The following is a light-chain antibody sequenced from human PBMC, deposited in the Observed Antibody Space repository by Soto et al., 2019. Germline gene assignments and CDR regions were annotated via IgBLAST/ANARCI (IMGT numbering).Light chain of an antibody. CDR1: QSVFNNN. CDR3: QQYGGSPRT. CDR2: GAS. V-gene: IGKV3-20*01. J-gene: IGKJ2*01. Sequence: EIVLTQSPGTLSLSPGERATLSCRASQSVFNNNLAWYQQKPGQAPRLLMFGASSRATGIPDRFSGSGSGTEFTLTISRLEHEDFAIYHCQQYGGSPRTFGQGTKLENK.